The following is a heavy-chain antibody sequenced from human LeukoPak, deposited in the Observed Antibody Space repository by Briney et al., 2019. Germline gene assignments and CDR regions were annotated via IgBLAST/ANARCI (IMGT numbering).Heavy chain of an antibody. J-gene: IGHJ3*02. D-gene: IGHD7-27*01. CDR3: ASPSGQLTGDAFDS. Sequence: SVKVSCKASGGTFSSYAISWVRQAPGQGLEWMGGIIPIFGTANYAQKFQGRVTITTDESTSTAYMELSSLRSEDTAVYYCASPSGQLTGDAFDSWGQGTMVTVSS. CDR2: IIPIFGTA. CDR1: GGTFSSYA. V-gene: IGHV1-69*05.